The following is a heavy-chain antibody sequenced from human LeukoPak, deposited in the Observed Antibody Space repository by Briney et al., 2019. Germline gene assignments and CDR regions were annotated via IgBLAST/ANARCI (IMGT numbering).Heavy chain of an antibody. Sequence: PGGSLRLSCAASGFTFSSYGMHWARQAPGKGLEWVAVIWYDGSNKYYADSVKGRFTISRDNSKNTLYLQMNSLRAEDTAVYYCARSGYYYDSSGYYRFDYWGQGTLVTVSS. CDR1: GFTFSSYG. V-gene: IGHV3-33*01. J-gene: IGHJ4*02. CDR3: ARSGYYYDSSGYYRFDY. D-gene: IGHD3-22*01. CDR2: IWYDGSNK.